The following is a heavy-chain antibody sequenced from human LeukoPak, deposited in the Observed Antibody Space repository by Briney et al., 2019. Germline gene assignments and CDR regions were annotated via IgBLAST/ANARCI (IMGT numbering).Heavy chain of an antibody. D-gene: IGHD3-22*01. J-gene: IGHJ4*02. CDR3: ARHRSFSSGYYYDY. Sequence: PSETLSLTCTVSGGSISIYYWSWIRQPPGKGLEWIGYIYYSGSTNYNPSLKSRVTISVDTSRNQFSLKLSSVTAADTAVYYCARHRSFSSGYYYDYWGQGTLVTVSS. CDR1: GGSISIYY. CDR2: IYYSGST. V-gene: IGHV4-59*08.